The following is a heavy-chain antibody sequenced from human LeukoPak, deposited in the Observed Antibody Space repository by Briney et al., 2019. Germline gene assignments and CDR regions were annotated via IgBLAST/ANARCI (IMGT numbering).Heavy chain of an antibody. D-gene: IGHD3-10*01. CDR2: IYPGDSDT. CDR3: ARQEYGSGSYQSPYFDY. J-gene: IGHJ4*02. Sequence: ASVKVSCKASGYTFTSYWIGWVRQMPGKGGEGMGIIYPGDSDTRYILSFQGQVTISADKSISTAYLQWSSLKASDTAMYYCARQEYGSGSYQSPYFDYWGQGTLVTVSS. CDR1: GYTFTSYW. V-gene: IGHV5-51*01.